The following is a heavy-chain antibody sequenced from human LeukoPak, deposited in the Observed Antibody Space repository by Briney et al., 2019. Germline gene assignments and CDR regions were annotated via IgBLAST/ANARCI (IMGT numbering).Heavy chain of an antibody. CDR1: GFTFNSYN. Sequence: GGSLRLSCAASGFTFNSYNMNWVRQAPGKGLEWVSAISGSGGSTYYADSVKGRFTISRDNSKNTLYLQMNSLRAEDTAVYYCAKSPYSYGFGYYYYGMDVRGQGTTVTVSS. CDR3: AKSPYSYGFGYYYYGMDV. V-gene: IGHV3-23*01. D-gene: IGHD5-18*01. J-gene: IGHJ6*02. CDR2: ISGSGGST.